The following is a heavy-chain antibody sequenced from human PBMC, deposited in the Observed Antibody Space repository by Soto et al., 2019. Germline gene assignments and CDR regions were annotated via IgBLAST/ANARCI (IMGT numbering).Heavy chain of an antibody. CDR2: VYYGGST. V-gene: IGHV4-39*01. D-gene: IGHD3-22*01. Sequence: QLHLQDSGPGLVKPSETLSLTCTVSGGSISSSSYYWGWIRQPPGKGLEWIGNVYYGGSTYYNPSLKSRVTISVETSKSQFSLKLSSVTAADTAVYYCAGGDYYHSSGYYFYYYTMDVWGQGTKVTV. J-gene: IGHJ6*02. CDR1: GGSISSSSYY. CDR3: AGGDYYHSSGYYFYYYTMDV.